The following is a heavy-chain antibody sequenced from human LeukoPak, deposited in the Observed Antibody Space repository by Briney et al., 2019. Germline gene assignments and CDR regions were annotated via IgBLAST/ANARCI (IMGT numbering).Heavy chain of an antibody. D-gene: IGHD2-15*01. CDR3: AKPSLGYCSGGSCYSFDY. CDR1: GFTFSSYA. J-gene: IGHJ4*02. V-gene: IGHV3-23*01. CDR2: LGGSGGYT. Sequence: GGSLRLSCAASGFTFSSYAMSWVRQAPGKGLEWVSGLGGSGGYTYYADSVKGRFTISRDDSKNTLYLQMNSLRAEDTAVYYCAKPSLGYCSGGSCYSFDYWGQGTLVTVSS.